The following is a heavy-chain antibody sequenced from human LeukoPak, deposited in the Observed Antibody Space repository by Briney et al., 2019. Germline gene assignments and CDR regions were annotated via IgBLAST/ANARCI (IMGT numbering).Heavy chain of an antibody. D-gene: IGHD3-10*01. V-gene: IGHV4-30-4*01. CDR3: ARARYYYGSGSYFDY. J-gene: IGHJ4*02. CDR1: GGSISSGDYY. Sequence: PSETLSLTCTVSGGSISSGDYYWSWIRQPPGKGLEWIGYIYYSGSTYYNPSLKSRVTISVDTSKNQFSLKLSSVTAADTAVYYCARARYYYGSGSYFDYWGQGTLVTVSS. CDR2: IYYSGST.